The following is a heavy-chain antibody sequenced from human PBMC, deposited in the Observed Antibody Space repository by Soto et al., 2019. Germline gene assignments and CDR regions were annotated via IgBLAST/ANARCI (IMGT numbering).Heavy chain of an antibody. J-gene: IGHJ4*02. CDR2: IFYSGST. Sequence: QVQLQESGPGLVKPSQTLSLTCTVSGGSISSGGYYWSWIRQHPGKGLEWIGYIFYSGSTYYNPSLKRRVTISVDTSKNQFSLKLRSGTAADTAGYYCARVDTSVGATCVSYWGQGTLVTVSS. CDR3: ARVDTSVGATCVSY. D-gene: IGHD1-26*01. CDR1: GGSISSGGYY. V-gene: IGHV4-31*03.